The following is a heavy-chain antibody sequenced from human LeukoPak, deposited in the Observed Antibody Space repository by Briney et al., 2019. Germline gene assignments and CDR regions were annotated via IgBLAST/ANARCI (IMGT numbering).Heavy chain of an antibody. J-gene: IGHJ4*02. V-gene: IGHV3-23*01. CDR2: ISRNGADT. Sequence: PGGSLRLSCVASGFPFIFAMSWVRQAPGKGLEWVPTISRNGADTYYADSVRGRFTISRDNSKNMLYLQMNSLRAEDTAVYYCAKQSTARSLGEGGQGTLVTVSS. CDR3: AKQSTARSLGE. D-gene: IGHD6-6*01. CDR1: GFPFIFA.